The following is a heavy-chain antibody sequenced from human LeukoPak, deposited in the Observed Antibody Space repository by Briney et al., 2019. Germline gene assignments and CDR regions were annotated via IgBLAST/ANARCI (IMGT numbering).Heavy chain of an antibody. J-gene: IGHJ5*02. V-gene: IGHV3-74*01. CDR2: INNDGSGT. CDR3: VRGGESTWS. D-gene: IGHD2-15*01. Sequence: PGGSLRLSCVASGFTFSSHGMHWVRQAPGKGLEWVSRINNDGSGTTYADSVKGRFTISRDDAKNTLYLQMNSLRAEDTAVYYCVRGGESTWSWGQGTLVTVSS. CDR1: GFTFSSHG.